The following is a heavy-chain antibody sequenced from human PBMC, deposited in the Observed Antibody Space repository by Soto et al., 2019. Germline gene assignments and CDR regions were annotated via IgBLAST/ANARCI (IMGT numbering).Heavy chain of an antibody. J-gene: IGHJ4*02. CDR1: GFTFSSYG. CDR3: AKWHTYYYDSRGYSGFDC. V-gene: IGHV3-23*01. D-gene: IGHD3-22*01. CDR2: MSGGGGTT. Sequence: GGSLRLSCAASGFTFSSYGMHWARQAPGKGLEWVSAMSGGGGTTYYADSVKGRFTISRDNSKNTLYLQMNSLRAEDTAAYYCAKWHTYYYDSRGYSGFDCWGRGTLVTVSS.